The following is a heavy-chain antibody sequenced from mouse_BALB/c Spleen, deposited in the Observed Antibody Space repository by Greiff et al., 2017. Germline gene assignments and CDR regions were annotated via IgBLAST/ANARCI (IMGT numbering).Heavy chain of an antibody. D-gene: IGHD1-1*01. CDR3: AREKYGSRGAWFAY. CDR2: IWAGGST. Sequence: VNVVESGPGLVAPSQSLSITCTVSGFSLTSYGVHWVRQPPGKGLEWLGVIWAGGSTNYNSALMSRLSISKDNSKSQVFLKMNSLQTDDTAMYYCAREKYGSRGAWFAYWGQGTLVTVSA. J-gene: IGHJ3*01. V-gene: IGHV2-9*02. CDR1: GFSLTSYG.